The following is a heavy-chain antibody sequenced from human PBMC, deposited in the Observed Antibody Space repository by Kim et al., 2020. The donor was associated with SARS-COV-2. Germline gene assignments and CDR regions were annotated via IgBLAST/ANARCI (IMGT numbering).Heavy chain of an antibody. CDR2: INAGNGNT. CDR3: ARDWEEMATITGGSGY. J-gene: IGHJ4*02. D-gene: IGHD5-12*01. CDR1: GYTFTSYA. V-gene: IGHV1-3*01. Sequence: ASVKVYCKASGYTFTSYAMHWVRQAPGQRLEWMGWINAGNGNTKYSQKIQGRVTITRDTSASTAYMELSSLRSEDTAVYYCARDWEEMATITGGSGYWGQGTLVTVSS.